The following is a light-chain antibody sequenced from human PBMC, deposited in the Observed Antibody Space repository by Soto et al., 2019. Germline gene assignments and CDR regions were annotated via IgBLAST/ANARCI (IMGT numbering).Light chain of an antibody. CDR2: EVS. V-gene: IGLV2-14*01. J-gene: IGLJ2*01. Sequence: QSALTQPASVSGSPGQSITISCTGTSSDVGGYKFVSWYQHHPGKAPKLIIYEVSNRPSGVSNRFSGSKSGNTASLTISGLQAEDEADYYCSSYTRSSSVVFGGETKLTVL. CDR1: SSDVGGYKF. CDR3: SSYTRSSSVV.